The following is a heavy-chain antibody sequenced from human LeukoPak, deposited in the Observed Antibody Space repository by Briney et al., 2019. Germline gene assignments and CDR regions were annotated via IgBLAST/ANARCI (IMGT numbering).Heavy chain of an antibody. V-gene: IGHV1-2*02. D-gene: IGHD3-10*01. J-gene: IGHJ4*02. Sequence: ASVKVSCKASGYTFTAFYIHWVRQAPGQGLEWMAWINPNTGGTNYAQVFQGRVTLTRDTSISTAYMELSRLKSDDTAVYYCARDLWYGSGSLGYWGQGTLVTVSS. CDR3: ARDLWYGSGSLGY. CDR1: GYTFTAFY. CDR2: INPNTGGT.